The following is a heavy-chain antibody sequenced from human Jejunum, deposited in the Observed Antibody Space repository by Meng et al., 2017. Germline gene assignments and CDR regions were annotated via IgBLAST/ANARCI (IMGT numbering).Heavy chain of an antibody. Sequence: GESLKISCAASGFTFSRYGMTWVRQAPGKGLEWVANIKQDRNEKYYVDSVKGRFTISRDNAKNSLYLQMNSLRAEDTALYYCAKVGVPFGMDVWGQGTTVTVSS. V-gene: IGHV3-7*01. CDR3: AKVGVPFGMDV. CDR1: GFTFSRYG. J-gene: IGHJ6*02. CDR2: IKQDRNEK. D-gene: IGHD2-2*01.